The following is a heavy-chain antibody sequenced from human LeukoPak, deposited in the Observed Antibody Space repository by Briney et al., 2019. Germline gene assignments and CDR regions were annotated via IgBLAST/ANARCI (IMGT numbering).Heavy chain of an antibody. D-gene: IGHD3-9*01. V-gene: IGHV3-7*01. Sequence: PGGSLRLSCEASRFTFSSYLMGWVRQAPGKGLEWVANIQKDGSEKYYVDSVKGRFSISRDNAKNSLYLQMNSLRAEDTAVYYCARISLTSYDTLTGWRGFDYWGQGTLVTVSS. CDR3: ARISLTSYDTLTGWRGFDY. CDR1: RFTFSSYL. CDR2: IQKDGSEK. J-gene: IGHJ4*02.